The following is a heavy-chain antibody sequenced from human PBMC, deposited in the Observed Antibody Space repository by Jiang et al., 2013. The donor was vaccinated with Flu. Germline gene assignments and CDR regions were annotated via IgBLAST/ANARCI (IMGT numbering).Heavy chain of an antibody. J-gene: IGHJ4*02. Sequence: GAEVKKPGASVKVSCKASGYTFTSYGLNWVRQAPGQGLEWMGWISVYDGNINYAQKFQGRVTMTTDTSTSTAYLELRSLRSDDTAVYYCARDRDSYYYDSSGYSLHWGQGTLVTVSS. D-gene: IGHD3-22*01. V-gene: IGHV1-18*01. CDR2: ISVYDGNI. CDR3: ARDRDSYYYDSSGYSLH. CDR1: GYTFTSYG.